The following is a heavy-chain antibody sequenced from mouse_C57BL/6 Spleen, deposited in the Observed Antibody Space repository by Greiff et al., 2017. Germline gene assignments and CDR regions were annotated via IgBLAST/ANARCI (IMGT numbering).Heavy chain of an antibody. CDR2: ISSGGSYT. CDR3: ARPLTEFYAMDY. D-gene: IGHD4-1*01. Sequence: EVNVVESGGDLVKPGGSLKLSCAASGYTFSSYGMSWVRQTPDKRLEWVATISSGGSYTYYTDSVKGRFTISRDNAKNTMYLQMSSLKSEDTAMYYCARPLTEFYAMDYWGQGTSVTVSS. V-gene: IGHV5-6*01. J-gene: IGHJ4*01. CDR1: GYTFSSYG.